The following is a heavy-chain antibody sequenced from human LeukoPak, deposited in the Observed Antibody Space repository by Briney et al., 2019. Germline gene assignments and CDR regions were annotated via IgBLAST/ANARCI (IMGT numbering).Heavy chain of an antibody. V-gene: IGHV4-31*03. CDR1: GGSISSGGYY. CDR2: IYYSGST. Sequence: TLSLTCTVSGGSISSGGYYWSWIRQHPGKGLEWIGYIYYSGSTYYNPPLKSRVTISVDTSKNQFSLKLSSVTAADTAVYYCARGDDPNAFDIWGQGTMVTVSS. CDR3: ARGDDPNAFDI. J-gene: IGHJ3*02.